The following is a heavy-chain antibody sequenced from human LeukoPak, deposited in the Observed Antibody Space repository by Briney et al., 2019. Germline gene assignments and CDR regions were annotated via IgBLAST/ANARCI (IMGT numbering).Heavy chain of an antibody. D-gene: IGHD3-10*01. J-gene: IGHJ4*02. V-gene: IGHV5-10-1*01. Sequence: GESLKISCKGSEYYFTSYWIGWVRQMPGKGLEWMGTIDPGDSRVKYSPSFQGHVTMSVYKSINTAYLQWSSLKASDTAIYYCAYYYYGSRYFDYWGQGTRVTVSS. CDR3: AYYYYGSRYFDY. CDR2: IDPGDSRV. CDR1: EYYFTSYW.